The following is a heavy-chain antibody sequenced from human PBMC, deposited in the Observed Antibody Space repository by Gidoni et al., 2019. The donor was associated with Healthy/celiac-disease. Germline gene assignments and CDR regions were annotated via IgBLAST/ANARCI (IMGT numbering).Heavy chain of an antibody. CDR3: ARVDYDFWSGYYYFDY. D-gene: IGHD3-3*01. V-gene: IGHV4-61*02. CDR2: IYTSGST. CDR1: GGSISSGSYY. J-gene: IGHJ4*02. Sequence: QVQLQESGPGLVKPSQTLSLTCTVSGGSISSGSYYWSWIRQPAGKGLEWIGRIYTSGSTNYNPSLKSRVTISVDTSKNQFSLKLSSVTAADTAVYYCARVDYDFWSGYYYFDYWGQGTLVTVSS.